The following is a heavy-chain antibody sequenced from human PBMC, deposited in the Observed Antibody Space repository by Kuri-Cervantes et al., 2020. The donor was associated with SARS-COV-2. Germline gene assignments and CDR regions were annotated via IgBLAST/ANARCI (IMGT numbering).Heavy chain of an antibody. V-gene: IGHV4-59*01. CDR1: GGSISSYY. Sequence: GSLRLSCTVSGGSISSYYWSWIRQPPGKGLEWIGYIYYSGSTNYNPSLKSRVTISVDTSKNQFSLKLSSVTAADTAVYYCARAGYYFDYWGQGILVTVSS. CDR3: ARAGYYFDY. J-gene: IGHJ4*02. CDR2: IYYSGST.